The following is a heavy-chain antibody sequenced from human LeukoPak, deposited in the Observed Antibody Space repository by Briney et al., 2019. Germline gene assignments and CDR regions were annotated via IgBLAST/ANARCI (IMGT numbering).Heavy chain of an antibody. D-gene: IGHD1-26*01. J-gene: IGHJ4*02. Sequence: SQTLSLTCTVSGGSISSGGYYWSWIRQHPGKGLEWIRYIYYSGSTYYNPSLKCRVTISVDTSKNQFSLKLSSVTAADTAVYYCARDRVGPHYFDYWGQGTLVTVSS. CDR1: GGSISSGGYY. CDR3: ARDRVGPHYFDY. V-gene: IGHV4-31*03. CDR2: IYYSGST.